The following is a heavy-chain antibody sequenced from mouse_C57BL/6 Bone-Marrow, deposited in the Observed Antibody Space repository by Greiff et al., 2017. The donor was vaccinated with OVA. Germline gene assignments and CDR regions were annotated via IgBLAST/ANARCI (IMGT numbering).Heavy chain of an antibody. D-gene: IGHD1-1*01. CDR3: ARIITTVVPWYFDA. Sequence: QFQLQQPGAELVRPGSSVKLSCKASGYTFTSYWMDWVKQRPGQGLEWIGNIYPSDSVTHYNQKFKDKATLTVDKSSSPAYRQLSILTSEDSAVYYCARIITTVVPWYFDAWGTGTTVTVSS. CDR2: IYPSDSVT. J-gene: IGHJ1*03. V-gene: IGHV1-61*01. CDR1: GYTFTSYW.